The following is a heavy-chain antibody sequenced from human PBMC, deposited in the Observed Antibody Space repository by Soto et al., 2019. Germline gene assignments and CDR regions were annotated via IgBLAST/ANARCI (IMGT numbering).Heavy chain of an antibody. J-gene: IGHJ4*02. D-gene: IGHD6-19*01. CDR2: IWYDGSNK. CDR3: ARTKAVAAKTQYYFDY. CDR1: GFSFSSYG. V-gene: IGHV3-33*01. Sequence: QVQLVESGGGVVQPGRSLRLSCAASGFSFSSYGMHWVRQAPGKGLEWVAVIWYDGSNKYYADSVKGRFTISRDNSKNXLYVQMNSLRAEDTAVYYCARTKAVAAKTQYYFDYWGQGTLVTVSS.